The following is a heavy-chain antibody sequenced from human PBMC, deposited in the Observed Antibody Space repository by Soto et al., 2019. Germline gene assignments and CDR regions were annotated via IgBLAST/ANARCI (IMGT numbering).Heavy chain of an antibody. CDR3: ARVLEGIAAAGTPYYFDY. D-gene: IGHD6-13*01. J-gene: IGHJ4*02. V-gene: IGHV4-34*01. CDR1: GESFSGYY. CDR2: INHSGST. Sequence: SETLSLTCAVYGESFSGYYWSWIRQPPGKGLEWIGEINHSGSTNYNPSLKSRVTISVDTSKNQFSLKLSSVTAADTAVYYCARVLEGIAAAGTPYYFDYWGQGTLVTVSS.